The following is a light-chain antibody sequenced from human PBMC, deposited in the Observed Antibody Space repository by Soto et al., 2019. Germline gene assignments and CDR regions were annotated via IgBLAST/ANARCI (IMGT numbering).Light chain of an antibody. CDR1: QSVNSNY. Sequence: EIVLTQSPGTLSLSPGERATLSCRASQSVNSNYLAWYQQKPDQGPRLLMYGASSRATGIPERYSGSGSGNDFTLTISRLEAEDSAVYCYQRYDTSPRTFGQGTKVEIK. CDR3: QRYDTSPRT. V-gene: IGKV3-20*01. CDR2: GAS. J-gene: IGKJ1*01.